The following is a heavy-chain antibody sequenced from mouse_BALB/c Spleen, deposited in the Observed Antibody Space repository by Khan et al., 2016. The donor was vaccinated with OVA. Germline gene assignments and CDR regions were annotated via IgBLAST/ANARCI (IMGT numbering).Heavy chain of an antibody. Sequence: EVELVESGGGLVQPGGSLKLSCAASGFTFSSYGMSWVRQTPDKRLELVATINNNGGITDYPDSVKGRFTISRDNAKNTLYLQMSSLKSEDTAIYYGARAGYYRYDGPLGYWGQGTSVTVSS. CDR2: INNNGGIT. CDR1: GFTFSSYG. CDR3: ARAGYYRYDGPLGY. V-gene: IGHV5-6-3*01. D-gene: IGHD2-14*01. J-gene: IGHJ4*01.